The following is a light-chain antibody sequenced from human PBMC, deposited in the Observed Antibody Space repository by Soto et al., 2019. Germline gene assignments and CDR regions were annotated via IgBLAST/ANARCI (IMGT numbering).Light chain of an antibody. Sequence: AIQLTQSPSSLSASVGDRVTITCRASQGISSALAWYQQKPGKAPKLLIYDASSLESGVQSRFSGSGSGTDFTLTISSLQPEDFATYYCQQFNSYLLITFGQGTRLEIK. CDR3: QQFNSYLLIT. V-gene: IGKV1-13*02. J-gene: IGKJ5*01. CDR2: DAS. CDR1: QGISSA.